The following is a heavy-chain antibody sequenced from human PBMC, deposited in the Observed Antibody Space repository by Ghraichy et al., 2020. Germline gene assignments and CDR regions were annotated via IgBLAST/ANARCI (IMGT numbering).Heavy chain of an antibody. D-gene: IGHD4-23*01. V-gene: IGHV4-34*01. CDR1: GGSFSGYY. Sequence: SETLSLTCAVYGGSFSGYYWSWIRQPPGKGLEWIGEINHSGSTNYNPSLKSRVTISVDTSKNQFSLKLSSVTAADTAVYYCACDYGGKGWFDPWGQGTLVTVSS. CDR3: ACDYGGKGWFDP. J-gene: IGHJ5*02. CDR2: INHSGST.